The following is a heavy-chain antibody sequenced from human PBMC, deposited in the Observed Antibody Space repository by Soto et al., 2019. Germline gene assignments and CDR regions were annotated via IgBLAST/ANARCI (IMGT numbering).Heavy chain of an antibody. J-gene: IGHJ3*02. D-gene: IGHD3-16*02. CDR3: ARDSEYVWGNYRPGAFDI. Sequence: QVQLVQSGAEEKKPGASGKVSCKASGYTFTDYAMHWVRQAPGQRLEWMGWINPGNGNTKYSQKFQDRVTITRDTSASTAYMELSSLRSEDTAVYYCARDSEYVWGNYRPGAFDIWGQGTMVTVSS. V-gene: IGHV1-3*05. CDR1: GYTFTDYA. CDR2: INPGNGNT.